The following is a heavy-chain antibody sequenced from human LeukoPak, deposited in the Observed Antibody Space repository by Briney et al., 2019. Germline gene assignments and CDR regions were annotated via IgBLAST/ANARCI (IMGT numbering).Heavy chain of an antibody. J-gene: IGHJ3*02. D-gene: IGHD6-13*01. V-gene: IGHV4-59*01. CDR3: AREPNRSSWDRDAFDI. CDR1: GGSISSYY. CDR2: IYYSGST. Sequence: SETLSLTCTVSGGSISSYYWSWIRQPPGKGLEWIGYIYYSGSTNYNPSLKSRVTISVDTSKNQFSLKLSSVTAADTAVYCCAREPNRSSWDRDAFDIWGQGTMVTVSS.